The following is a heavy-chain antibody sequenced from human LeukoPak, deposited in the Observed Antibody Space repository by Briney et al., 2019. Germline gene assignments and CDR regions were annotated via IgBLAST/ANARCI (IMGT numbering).Heavy chain of an antibody. J-gene: IGHJ4*02. CDR2: ISAYNGNT. CDR3: ARGAIVAGTSTYFDY. V-gene: IGHV1-18*01. D-gene: IGHD6-19*01. Sequence: ASVKVSCKASGYTFTSYGISWVRQAPGQGLEGMGGISAYNGNTNYAQKLQGRVTMTTDTSTSTAYMELRSLRSDDTAVYYCARGAIVAGTSTYFDYWGQGTLVTVSS. CDR1: GYTFTSYG.